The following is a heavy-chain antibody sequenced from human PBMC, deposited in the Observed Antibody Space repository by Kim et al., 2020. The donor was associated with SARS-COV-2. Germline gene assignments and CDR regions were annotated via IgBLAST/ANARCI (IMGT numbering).Heavy chain of an antibody. J-gene: IGHJ3*02. D-gene: IGHD1-1*01. V-gene: IGHV3-73*01. CDR3: TSVPGTTLAFWDAVDI. Sequence: SLKGRFTISRDDSKNTAYLQMNSLKTEDTAVYYCTSVPGTTLAFWDAVDIWGQGTMVPVSS.